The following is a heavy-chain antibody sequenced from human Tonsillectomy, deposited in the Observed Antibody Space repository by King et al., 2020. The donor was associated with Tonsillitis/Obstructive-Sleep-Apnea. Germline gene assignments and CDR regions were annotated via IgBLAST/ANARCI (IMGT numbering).Heavy chain of an antibody. J-gene: IGHJ4*02. D-gene: IGHD6-19*01. CDR1: GFTVSSNY. V-gene: IGHV3-66*01. CDR2: IYSGGST. CDR3: AAAPIGVAVELDY. Sequence: DVQLVESGGGLVQPGGSLRLSCAASGFTVSSNYMSWVRQAPGKGLEWVSIIYSGGSTNYADSVKGRFTISRDNSKNNLYLQMNSLRAEDTGVYYCAAAPIGVAVELDYWGQGTLVTVSS.